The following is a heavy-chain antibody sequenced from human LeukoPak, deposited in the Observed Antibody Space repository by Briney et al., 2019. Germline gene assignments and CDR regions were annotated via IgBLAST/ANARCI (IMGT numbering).Heavy chain of an antibody. V-gene: IGHV1-69*13. Sequence: ASVKVSCKASGGTVSRYPISWVRQAPGQGLEWMGGIIPIFGTANYAQKFQGRVTITAEESTSTAYMELRSLRSDDTAVYYCARNTPSYDSSGYYGVDYWGQGTLVTVSS. CDR3: ARNTPSYDSSGYYGVDY. CDR2: IIPIFGTA. CDR1: GGTVSRYP. J-gene: IGHJ4*02. D-gene: IGHD3-22*01.